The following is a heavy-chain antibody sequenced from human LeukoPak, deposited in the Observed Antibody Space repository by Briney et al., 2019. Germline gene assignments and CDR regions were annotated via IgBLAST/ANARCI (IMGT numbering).Heavy chain of an antibody. Sequence: WQILSLTCAISGDTVSNKNAAWNWIGQSPSRGFEWLGRTYYRSKWYNDYAVSVKGRIDINPDTSKNQFSLQLNSVTPEDTAVYYCAREGVGATMANWGQGTRVTVSS. V-gene: IGHV6-1*01. CDR3: AREGVGATMAN. CDR2: TYYRSKWYN. CDR1: GDTVSNKNAA. J-gene: IGHJ4*02. D-gene: IGHD1-26*01.